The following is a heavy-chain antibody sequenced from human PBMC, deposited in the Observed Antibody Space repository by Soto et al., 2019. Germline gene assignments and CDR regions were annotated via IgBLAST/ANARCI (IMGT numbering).Heavy chain of an antibody. CDR3: ARALIQLWPHYYYGMDV. J-gene: IGHJ6*02. D-gene: IGHD5-18*01. CDR2: IYYSGST. V-gene: IGHV4-30-4*01. CDR1: GGSISSGDYY. Sequence: SETLSPTCTVSGGSISSGDYYWSWIRQPPGKGLEWIGYIYYSGSTYYNPSLKSRVTISVDTSKNQFSLKQTSVTAADTAVYYCARALIQLWPHYYYGMDVWGQGTTVTVSS.